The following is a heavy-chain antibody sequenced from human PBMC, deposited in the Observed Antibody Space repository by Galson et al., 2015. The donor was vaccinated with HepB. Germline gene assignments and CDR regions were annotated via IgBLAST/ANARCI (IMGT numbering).Heavy chain of an antibody. V-gene: IGHV3-64D*06. J-gene: IGHJ3*02. CDR2: ISNSGGST. D-gene: IGHD1-26*01. CDR1: GFNFNSYT. CDR3: VKGYSGSHLTAFHI. Sequence: SLRLSCAASGFNFNSYTMHWVRQAPGKGLEYVSAISNSGGSTYYADSVKGRFTISRDNSKNTLFLQVSSLRTEDTAVFYCVKGYSGSHLTAFHIWGQGKMVTVSS.